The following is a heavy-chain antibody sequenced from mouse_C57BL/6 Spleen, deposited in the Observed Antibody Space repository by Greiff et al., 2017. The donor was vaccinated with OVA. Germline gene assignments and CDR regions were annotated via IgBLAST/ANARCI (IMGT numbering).Heavy chain of an antibody. Sequence: QVQLQQSGAELVRPGASVTLSCKASGYTFTDYEMHWVKQTPVHGLEWIGAIDPETGGTAYNQKFKGKAILTADKSSSTAYMELRSLTSEDSAVYYCTREGLGGFAYWGQGTLVTVSA. CDR1: GYTFTDYE. V-gene: IGHV1-15*01. D-gene: IGHD3-3*01. CDR2: IDPETGGT. CDR3: TREGLGGFAY. J-gene: IGHJ3*01.